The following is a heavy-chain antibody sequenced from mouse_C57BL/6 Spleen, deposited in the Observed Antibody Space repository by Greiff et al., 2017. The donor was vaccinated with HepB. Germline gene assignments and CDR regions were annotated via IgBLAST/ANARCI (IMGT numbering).Heavy chain of an antibody. D-gene: IGHD1-1*01. CDR1: GFNIKDYY. V-gene: IGHV14-2*01. J-gene: IGHJ2*01. CDR3: ARAPITTVVATGYFDY. Sequence: DVQLQESGAELVKPGASVKLSCTASGFNIKDYYMHWVKQRTEQGLEWIGRIDPEDGETKYAPKFQGKATITADTSSNTAYLQLSSLTSEDTAVYYCARAPITTVVATGYFDYWGQGTTLTVSS. CDR2: IDPEDGET.